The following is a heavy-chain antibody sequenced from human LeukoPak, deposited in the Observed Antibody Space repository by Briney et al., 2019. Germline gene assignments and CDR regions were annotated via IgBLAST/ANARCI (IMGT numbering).Heavy chain of an antibody. J-gene: IGHJ3*02. CDR2: IYPGDSDT. D-gene: IGHD3-22*01. Sequence: GESLKISCKGSGYSFTSYWIGWGRQMPGKGLEWMGIIYPGDSDTRYSTSFQGQVTISADKSISTAYLKWSSLKAWDTAMYYCARIMTYDSSGSDAFDIWGQGTMVTVSS. CDR1: GYSFTSYW. V-gene: IGHV5-51*01. CDR3: ARIMTYDSSGSDAFDI.